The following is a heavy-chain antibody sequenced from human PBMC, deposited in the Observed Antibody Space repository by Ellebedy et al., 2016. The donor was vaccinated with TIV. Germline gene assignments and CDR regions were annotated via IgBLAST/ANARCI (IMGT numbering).Heavy chain of an antibody. V-gene: IGHV1-18*04. D-gene: IGHD2-15*01. CDR3: ARVIGLRDCSGDICSPPPPLDH. Sequence: ASVKVSCKASGYTFTSFGISWLRQAPGQGLEWMGWISGYTGNTNYAQKFQGRVTMTSDTSTSTAYMELRSLRSDDTAVYYCARVIGLRDCSGDICSPPPPLDHWGQGALVTVSS. CDR2: ISGYTGNT. CDR1: GYTFTSFG. J-gene: IGHJ4*02.